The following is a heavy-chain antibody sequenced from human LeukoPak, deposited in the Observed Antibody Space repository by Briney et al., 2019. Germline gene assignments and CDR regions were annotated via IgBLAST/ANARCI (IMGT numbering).Heavy chain of an antibody. Sequence: PSETLSLTCTVSGYSISSGYYWGWIRQPPGKGLEWIGSIYHSGSTYYNPSLKSRVTISVDTSKNQFSLKLSSVTAADTAVYYCAREWGYSSGWWDFDYWGQGTLVTVSS. V-gene: IGHV4-38-2*02. D-gene: IGHD6-19*01. CDR1: GYSISSGYY. CDR3: AREWGYSSGWWDFDY. CDR2: IYHSGST. J-gene: IGHJ4*02.